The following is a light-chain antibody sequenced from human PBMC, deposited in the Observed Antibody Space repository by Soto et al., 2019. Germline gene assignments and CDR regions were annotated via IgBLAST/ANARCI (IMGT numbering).Light chain of an antibody. CDR2: GAS. CDR3: QQYNNWPRT. V-gene: IGKV3-15*01. J-gene: IGKJ1*01. CDR1: QSIHTN. Sequence: ETVMTQSEATLSVSPGERATLSCRASQSIHTNLAWYQQKPGQAPGLLIYGASTRVTGIPTRFSGSGSGTEFTLTISSLQSEDFAVYYCQQYNNWPRTFGQGTKVEIK.